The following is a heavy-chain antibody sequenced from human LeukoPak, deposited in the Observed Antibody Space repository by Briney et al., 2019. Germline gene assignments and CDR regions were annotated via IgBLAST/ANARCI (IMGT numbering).Heavy chain of an antibody. J-gene: IGHJ4*02. V-gene: IGHV4-4*07. D-gene: IGHD2-21*01. Sequence: SETLSLTCTVSGGSISSYYWSWIRQPAGKGLEWIGRIYISGSTNYNPSLKSRVTMSVDTSKNQFSLKLGSVTAADTAVYYCARESGDERLFGGFDYWGQGTLVTVSS. CDR3: ARESGDERLFGGFDY. CDR1: GGSISSYY. CDR2: IYISGST.